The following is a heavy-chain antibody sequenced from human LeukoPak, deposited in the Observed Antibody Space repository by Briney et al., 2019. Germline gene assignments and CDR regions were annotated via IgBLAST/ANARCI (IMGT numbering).Heavy chain of an antibody. V-gene: IGHV3-23*01. CDR2: ISGSGGST. CDR3: AKPSLYYGSGSAYSQYDY. Sequence: HPGGSLRLSCAASGFTFSSYAMSWVRQAPGKGLEWVSAISGSGGSTYYADSVKGRFTISRDNSKNTLYLQMNSLRAEDTAVYYCAKPSLYYGSGSAYSQYDYWGQGTLVTVSS. D-gene: IGHD3-10*01. J-gene: IGHJ4*02. CDR1: GFTFSSYA.